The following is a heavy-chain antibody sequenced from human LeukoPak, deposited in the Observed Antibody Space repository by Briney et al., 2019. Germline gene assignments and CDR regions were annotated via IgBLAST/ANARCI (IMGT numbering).Heavy chain of an antibody. CDR1: GFTFSRYA. D-gene: IGHD6-19*01. V-gene: IGHV3-30-3*01. CDR3: ARDFAWLADY. J-gene: IGHJ4*02. CDR2: ISKDGSNK. Sequence: GGSLRLSCAASGFTFSRYAMHWVRQAPGKGLEWVAVISKDGSNKCYADSVKGRFTISRDNSKNTLYLQMDSLRAEDTAVHYCARDFAWLADYWGQGTLVTVSS.